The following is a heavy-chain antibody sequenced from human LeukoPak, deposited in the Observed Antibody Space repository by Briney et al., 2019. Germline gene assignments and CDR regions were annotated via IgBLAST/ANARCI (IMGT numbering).Heavy chain of an antibody. J-gene: IGHJ3*01. CDR2: INDDGSTT. Sequence: GGSLRLSCAASGFTFSSYWMHWVRQAPGKGLVWVSHINDDGSTTDSADSVKGRFTISRDNAKNTLLLQMNSVVAEDTAVYYCARGLFYAFDFRGQGTMVTVSS. D-gene: IGHD2-21*02. V-gene: IGHV3-74*01. CDR1: GFTFSSYW. CDR3: ARGLFYAFDF.